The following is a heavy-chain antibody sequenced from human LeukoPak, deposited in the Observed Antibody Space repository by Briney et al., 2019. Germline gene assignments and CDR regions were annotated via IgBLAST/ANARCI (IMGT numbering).Heavy chain of an antibody. V-gene: IGHV3-48*01. CDR2: ISSSSSTI. J-gene: IGHJ4*02. CDR1: GFTFSSYS. CDR3: ARVYCSGGSCSTGDYFDY. Sequence: PGGSLRLSCAASGFTFSSYSMNWVRQAPGKGLEWVSYISSSSSTIYYADSVKGRFTISRENAKNSLYLQMNSLRAEDTAVYYCARVYCSGGSCSTGDYFDYWGQGTLVTVSS. D-gene: IGHD2-15*01.